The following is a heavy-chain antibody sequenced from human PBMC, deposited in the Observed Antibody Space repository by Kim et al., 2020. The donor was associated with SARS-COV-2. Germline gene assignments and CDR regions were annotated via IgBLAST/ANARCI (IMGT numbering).Heavy chain of an antibody. CDR2: IWCDGKNT. CDR3: AKAGYRDSGDDAFDV. D-gene: IGHD3-10*01. CDR1: GFTFSAYC. V-gene: IGHV3-33*06. Sequence: GGSLRLSCAASGFTFSAYCMHWVRQAPGKGLEWVAVIWCDGKNTYYGDSVKGRFTISRDNSRNILYLEMNSLRAEDTAVYYCAKAGYRDSGDDAFDVWGQGAMGTVSS. J-gene: IGHJ3*01.